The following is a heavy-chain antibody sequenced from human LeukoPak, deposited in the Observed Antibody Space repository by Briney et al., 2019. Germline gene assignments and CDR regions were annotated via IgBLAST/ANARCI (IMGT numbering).Heavy chain of an antibody. CDR1: GFTFSSYA. CDR3: ASDRTWIN. Sequence: GGSLRLSCAASGFTFSSYAMHWVRQAPGKGLEWVAVISYDGSNKYYADSVKGRFTISRDNSKNTLYLQMNSLRAEDTAVYYCASDRTWINWGQGTLVTVSS. V-gene: IGHV3-30-3*01. J-gene: IGHJ4*02. D-gene: IGHD1-1*01. CDR2: ISYDGSNK.